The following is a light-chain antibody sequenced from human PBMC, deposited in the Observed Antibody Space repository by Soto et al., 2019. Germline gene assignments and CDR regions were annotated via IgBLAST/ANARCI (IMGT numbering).Light chain of an antibody. Sequence: DIQMSQSPSSLSASVGDSVTITCRASETIIDYLNWYQQQPVEAPKLLIVSASSLHSGVPSRFRGSGSGTHFTLTISSLQPEDFATYFCQQSFSAPRTFGQGTKLQAK. V-gene: IGKV1-39*01. CDR2: SAS. CDR3: QQSFSAPRT. CDR1: ETIIDY. J-gene: IGKJ2*01.